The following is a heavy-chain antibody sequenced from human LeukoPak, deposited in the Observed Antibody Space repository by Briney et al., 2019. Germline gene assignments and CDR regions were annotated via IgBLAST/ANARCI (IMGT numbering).Heavy chain of an antibody. J-gene: IGHJ4*02. CDR2: IYYSGST. CDR1: GGSISSSSYY. CDR3: ARHENGDIDY. D-gene: IGHD4-17*01. Sequence: SETLSLTCTVSGGSISSSSYYWGWIRQPPGKGLEWIGSIYYSGSTYYNPSLKSRVTISVDTSKNQFSLKLSSVTAADTAEYYCARHENGDIDYWGQGTLVTVSS. V-gene: IGHV4-39*01.